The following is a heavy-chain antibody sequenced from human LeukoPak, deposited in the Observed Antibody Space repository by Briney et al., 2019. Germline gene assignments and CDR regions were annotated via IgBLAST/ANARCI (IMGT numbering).Heavy chain of an antibody. CDR2: ISSDGSST. Sequence: GGSLRLSCAASGFTFSSYWMHWVRQAPGKGLVWVSRISSDGSSTTYADSVKGRFTISRDNSKSTLYIQMNSLRAEDTAVYYCAKDRSSGWYYFDYWGQGTLVTVSS. D-gene: IGHD6-19*01. J-gene: IGHJ4*02. CDR3: AKDRSSGWYYFDY. CDR1: GFTFSSYW. V-gene: IGHV3-74*01.